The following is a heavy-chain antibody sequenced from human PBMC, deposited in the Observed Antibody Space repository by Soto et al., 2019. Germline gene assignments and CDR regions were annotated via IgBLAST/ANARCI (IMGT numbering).Heavy chain of an antibody. V-gene: IGHV4-59*11. D-gene: IGHD6-13*01. Sequence: SETLSLTCSVSGGSITNHYWSWSRQPPGKGLEWIGYIYYSGSPNYNPSLRSRVTISVDTSKNQFFLKLNSVTAADTAVYYCARAGSSWYGKSDYWGQGILVTVSS. CDR2: IYYSGSP. CDR3: ARAGSSWYGKSDY. CDR1: GGSITNHY. J-gene: IGHJ4*01.